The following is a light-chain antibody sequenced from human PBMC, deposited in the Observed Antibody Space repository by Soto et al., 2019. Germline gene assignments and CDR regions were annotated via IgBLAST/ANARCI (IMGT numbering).Light chain of an antibody. CDR3: QSYDSSLSGAV. J-gene: IGLJ7*01. V-gene: IGLV1-40*01. CDR2: GNN. CDR1: SSNIGAGYD. Sequence: QSVLTQAPSVSGAPGQRVTISCTGSSSNIGAGYDVHWYQQLPGTAPKLLIYGNNNRPSGVPDRFSGSKSGTSASLAITGLQTEDEADYYCQSYDSSLSGAVFGGGTQLTVL.